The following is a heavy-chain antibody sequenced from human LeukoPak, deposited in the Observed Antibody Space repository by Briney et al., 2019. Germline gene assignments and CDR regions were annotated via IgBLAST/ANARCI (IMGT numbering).Heavy chain of an antibody. CDR2: INPNSGGT. Sequence: GASVKVSCKASGYTFTGYYMHWARQAPGQGLEWMGRINPNSGGTNYAQKFQGRVTMTRDTSISTAYMEQSRLRSDDTAVYYCARAYNWNDYYYYGMDVWGQGTTVTVSS. CDR3: ARAYNWNDYYYYGMDV. J-gene: IGHJ6*02. D-gene: IGHD1-1*01. V-gene: IGHV1-2*06. CDR1: GYTFTGYY.